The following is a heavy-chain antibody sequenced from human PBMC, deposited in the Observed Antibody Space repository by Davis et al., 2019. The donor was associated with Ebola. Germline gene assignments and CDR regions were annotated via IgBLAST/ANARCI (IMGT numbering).Heavy chain of an antibody. J-gene: IGHJ4*02. D-gene: IGHD2-15*01. CDR3: AKSHCSGGSCPYYFDF. CDR2: VTGNGGNI. V-gene: IGHV3-23*01. CDR1: GFTFSNHG. Sequence: GGSLRLSCAASGFTFSNHGMSWVRQSPGKGLEWVSTVTGNGGNIYYADSVKGRFTTSRENAKNSLYLQMNSLRAGDTAVYYCAKSHCSGGSCPYYFDFWGQGTQVTVSS.